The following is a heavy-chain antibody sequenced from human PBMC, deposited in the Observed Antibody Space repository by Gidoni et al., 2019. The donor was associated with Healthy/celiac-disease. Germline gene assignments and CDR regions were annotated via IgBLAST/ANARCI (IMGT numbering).Heavy chain of an antibody. D-gene: IGHD3-22*01. J-gene: IGHJ4*02. V-gene: IGHV3-21*01. CDR3: ARDLRAVSAFDY. CDR2: ISSSSSYI. CDR1: GFTFSSNS. Sequence: EVQLVESGGGLVKPGGSLRLSCAASGFTFSSNSMNWVRQAPRKGLEWVSAISSSSSYIYYADSVKGRFTNTRDNAKNSLYLQMNSLRAEDTAVYYCARDLRAVSAFDYWGQGTLVTVSS.